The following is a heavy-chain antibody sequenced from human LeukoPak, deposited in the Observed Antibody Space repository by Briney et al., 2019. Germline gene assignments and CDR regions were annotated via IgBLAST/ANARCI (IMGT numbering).Heavy chain of an antibody. V-gene: IGHV3-74*01. Sequence: GASLKLSCAASGFTFSSYWMRWVRQAPGQGLVWVSRINSDGSSTNYAETVKGRVTISTDKSKNTLYLQLSSLRAEDTAVYYCARDGAGDEVYRGQGTLVTVSS. CDR2: INSDGSST. CDR3: ARDGAGDEVY. J-gene: IGHJ4*02. CDR1: GFTFSSYW. D-gene: IGHD3-10*01.